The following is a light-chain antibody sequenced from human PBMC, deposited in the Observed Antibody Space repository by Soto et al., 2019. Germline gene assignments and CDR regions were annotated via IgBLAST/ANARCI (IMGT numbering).Light chain of an antibody. CDR1: QSVSSD. V-gene: IGKV3-20*01. J-gene: IGKJ1*01. CDR2: GAS. CDR3: QQYGSSPPT. Sequence: DIVMTQSPATLSVSPGEGATLSCRASQSVSSDLAWYQQKPGQAPRLLIYGASSRATGIPDRFSGSGSGTDFTLTISRLEPEDFAVYYCQQYGSSPPTFGQGTKVDIK.